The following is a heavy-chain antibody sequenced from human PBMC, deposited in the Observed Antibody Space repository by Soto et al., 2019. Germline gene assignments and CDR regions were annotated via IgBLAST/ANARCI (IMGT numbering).Heavy chain of an antibody. D-gene: IGHD4-17*01. CDR2: IYYSGST. CDR3: ARATVTSVY. J-gene: IGHJ4*02. Sequence: SETLSLTCTVSGDSISSYYWSWIRQPPGKGLEWIGYIYYSGSTNYNPSLKSRVTISVDTSKNQFSLKLSSVTAADTAVYYCARATVTSVYWGQGTLVTVSS. CDR1: GDSISSYY. V-gene: IGHV4-59*01.